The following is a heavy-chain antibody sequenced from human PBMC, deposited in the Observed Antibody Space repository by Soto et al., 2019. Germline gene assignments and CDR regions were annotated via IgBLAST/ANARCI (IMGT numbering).Heavy chain of an antibody. Sequence: EVQLVESGGGLVKPGGSVRLSCVASGLMYSSYSMSWVRQAPGKGLEWVAFISLSGSQINYAASVEGRFTISRDNAKNALYLQMNAVRVEDTAIYYCARVISGGGGTCSSVHQYYGMDVWGPGTTVTVSS. J-gene: IGHJ6*02. D-gene: IGHD2-21*01. CDR1: GLMYSSYS. CDR2: ISLSGSQI. CDR3: ARVISGGGGTCSSVHQYYGMDV. V-gene: IGHV3-21*01.